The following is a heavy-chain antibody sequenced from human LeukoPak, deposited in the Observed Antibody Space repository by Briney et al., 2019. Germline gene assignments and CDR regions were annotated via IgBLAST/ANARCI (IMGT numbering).Heavy chain of an antibody. CDR2: IIPIFGTA. CDR3: ARGDGYGDPFDY. CDR1: GGTFTSYA. D-gene: IGHD5-18*01. V-gene: IGHV1-69*13. J-gene: IGHJ4*02. Sequence: GASVKVSCKASGGTFTSYAISWVRQAPGQGLEWVGGIIPIFGTANYAQKFQGRVTITADESTSTAYMELSSLRSEDTAVYYCARGDGYGDPFDYWGQGTLVPVSS.